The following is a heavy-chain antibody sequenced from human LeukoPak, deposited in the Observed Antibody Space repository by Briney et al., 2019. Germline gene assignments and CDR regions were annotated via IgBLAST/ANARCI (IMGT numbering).Heavy chain of an antibody. CDR3: ARWRVIAAAGIDY. CDR2: INHGGST. J-gene: IGHJ4*02. V-gene: IGHV4-34*01. D-gene: IGHD6-13*01. Sequence: SETLSLTCAVYGGSFSGYYWSWIRQPPGKGLEWIGEINHGGSTNYNPSLKSRVTISVDTSKNQFSLKLSSVTAADTAVYYCARWRVIAAAGIDYWGQGTLVTVSS. CDR1: GGSFSGYY.